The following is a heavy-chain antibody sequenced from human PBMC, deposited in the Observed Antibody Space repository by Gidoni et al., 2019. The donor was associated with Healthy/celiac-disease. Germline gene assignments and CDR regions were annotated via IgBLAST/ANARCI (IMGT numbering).Heavy chain of an antibody. CDR2: INPSGGST. CDR3: ARDLQFRASSGWYGGTGFDY. V-gene: IGHV1-46*01. J-gene: IGHJ4*02. Sequence: QVQLVQSGAEVKKPGASVKVSCKASGYTFTSYYMHWVRKAPGQGLEWMGIINPSGGSTSYAQKFQGRVTMTRDTSTSTVYMELSSLRSEDTAVYYCARDLQFRASSGWYGGTGFDYWGQGTLVTVSS. D-gene: IGHD6-19*01. CDR1: GYTFTSYY.